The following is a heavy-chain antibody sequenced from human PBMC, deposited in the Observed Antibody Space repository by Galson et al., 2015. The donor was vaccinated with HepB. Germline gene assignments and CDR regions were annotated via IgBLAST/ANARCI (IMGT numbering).Heavy chain of an antibody. CDR1: GLTLNSDW. V-gene: IGHV3-74*01. Sequence: SLRLSCAASGLTLNSDWMHWVRQAPGKGLVCVSRINSDGGRINYADSVKGRFTISRDNAKNTLYLQMNSLRAEDTAVYYCAKGGRYMDVWGKGTTVTVSS. CDR3: AKGGRYMDV. CDR2: INSDGGRI. J-gene: IGHJ6*03.